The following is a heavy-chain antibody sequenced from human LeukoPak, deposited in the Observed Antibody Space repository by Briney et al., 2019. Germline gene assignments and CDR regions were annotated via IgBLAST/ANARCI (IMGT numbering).Heavy chain of an antibody. D-gene: IGHD2-21*02. Sequence: GGSLRLSCAASGFTFTTYAMGWVRQAPGEGLEWVSSIKGGGGDPFYADSVRGRFTISRDKSKNTLYLQLNSLRVEDTAVYFCAQGGHDFNPFYCWGPGTLVTVSS. CDR2: IKGGGGDP. V-gene: IGHV3-23*01. J-gene: IGHJ4*02. CDR1: GFTFTTYA. CDR3: AQGGHDFNPFYC.